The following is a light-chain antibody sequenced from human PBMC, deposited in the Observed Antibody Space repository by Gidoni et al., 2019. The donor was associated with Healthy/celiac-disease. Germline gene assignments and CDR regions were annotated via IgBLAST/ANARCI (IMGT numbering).Light chain of an antibody. CDR1: KLGDKY. CDR2: QGS. CDR3: QAWDSSTAV. Sequence: SYELTQPPSVSVSPGQTASITRSGDKLGDKYACWSQQKPGQSPVLVIYQGSKRPSGIPERFSGSNSGNTATLTISGTQAMDEADYYCQAWDSSTAVFGGGTKLTVL. V-gene: IGLV3-1*01. J-gene: IGLJ2*01.